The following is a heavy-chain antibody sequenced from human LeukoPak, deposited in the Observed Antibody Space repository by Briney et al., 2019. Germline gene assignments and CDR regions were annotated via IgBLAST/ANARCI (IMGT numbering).Heavy chain of an antibody. CDR1: GGSISSTSYY. CDR2: IYYSGTT. V-gene: IGHV4-39*01. Sequence: SETLSLTCTVSGGSISSTSYYWGWIRQPPGEGLEWIGSIYYSGTTYYHPSLKSRVTISLDTSQNQFSLRLTSVTAADTAVYYCASQVGYGSGTYYNKLFDYWGQGTLLTVSS. D-gene: IGHD3-10*01. J-gene: IGHJ4*02. CDR3: ASQVGYGSGTYYNKLFDY.